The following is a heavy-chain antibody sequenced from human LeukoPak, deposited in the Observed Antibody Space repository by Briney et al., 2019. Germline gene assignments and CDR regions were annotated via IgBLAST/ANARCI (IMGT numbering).Heavy chain of an antibody. Sequence: PGGSLRLSCAASGFTISSSAMSWVRQAPGKGLEWVSSISNNAGNTYYADSEKGRFTISRDNSYNTLYLQMNSLRAEDTAIYYCARDYSYGYHSDYWGEGTLVTVSS. D-gene: IGHD5-18*01. V-gene: IGHV3-23*01. J-gene: IGHJ4*02. CDR1: GFTISSSA. CDR2: ISNNAGNT. CDR3: ARDYSYGYHSDY.